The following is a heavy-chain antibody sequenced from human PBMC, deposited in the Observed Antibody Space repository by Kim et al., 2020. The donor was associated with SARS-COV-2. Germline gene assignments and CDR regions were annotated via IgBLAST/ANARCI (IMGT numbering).Heavy chain of an antibody. CDR3: ARDRVSMVRGVMHDYYGMDV. CDR2: IYSSGGT. V-gene: IGHV4-59*01. D-gene: IGHD3-10*01. Sequence: SETLSLTCTVSGGSISSYYWSWLRQPPGKGLEWIGYIYSSGGTNYNPSLKSRVTISVDTSKNHFSLQLNSVTAADTAVYYCARDRVSMVRGVMHDYYGMDVWGQGTTVIVSS. J-gene: IGHJ6*02. CDR1: GGSISSYY.